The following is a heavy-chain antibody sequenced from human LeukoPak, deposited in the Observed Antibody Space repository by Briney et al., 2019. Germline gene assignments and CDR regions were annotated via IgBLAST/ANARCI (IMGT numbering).Heavy chain of an antibody. D-gene: IGHD6-19*01. Sequence: PSETLSLTCTVSGGSISSYYWSWIRQPPGKGLEWIGYIYYSGSTNYNPSLKSRVTISVDTSKNQFSLKLSSVTAADTAVYYCARQFIAVAGNWFDPWGQGTLVTVSS. CDR2: IYYSGST. J-gene: IGHJ5*02. CDR1: GGSISSYY. CDR3: ARQFIAVAGNWFDP. V-gene: IGHV4-59*01.